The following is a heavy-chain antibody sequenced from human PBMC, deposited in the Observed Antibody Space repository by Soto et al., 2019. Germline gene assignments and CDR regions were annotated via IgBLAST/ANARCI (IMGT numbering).Heavy chain of an antibody. CDR2: IYYSGST. V-gene: IGHV4-31*03. CDR3: ARDQDGGNGYYYYGMDV. J-gene: IGHJ6*02. D-gene: IGHD2-15*01. CDR1: GGSISSGGYY. Sequence: QVQLQESGPGLVKPSQTLSLTCTVSGGSISSGGYYWSWIRQHPGKGLEWIGYIYYSGSTYYNPSLKRRVTISVDTSKNQFSLKLSSVTAADTAVYYCARDQDGGNGYYYYGMDVWGQGTTVTVSS.